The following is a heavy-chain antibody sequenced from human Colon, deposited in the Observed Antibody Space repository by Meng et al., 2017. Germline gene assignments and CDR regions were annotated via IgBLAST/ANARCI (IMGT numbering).Heavy chain of an antibody. V-gene: IGHV4-38-2*02. J-gene: IGHJ5*02. D-gene: IGHD6-19*01. CDR1: GYSISNGYH. Sequence: ESLSLTCTVSGYSISNGYHWGWIRQPPGKGLEWIGSIYHSGTYYNPSLKSRVTISMDASKNQFSLKFNLVTAADAAVYYCARVAGNCFDPWGQGTLVTVSS. CDR3: ARVAGNCFDP. CDR2: IYHSGT.